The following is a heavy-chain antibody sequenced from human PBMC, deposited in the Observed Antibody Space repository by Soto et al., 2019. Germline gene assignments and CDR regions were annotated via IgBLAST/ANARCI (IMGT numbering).Heavy chain of an antibody. Sequence: SQTLSITCAISGDGVSINSAAWNWIRLSPSRGLEWLGRTFYRSKWYYHYAVSVESRITINPDTSKNQFSLQLTSVTPEDTAVYYCTREHGSGYSDYWGQGTLVTVSS. V-gene: IGHV6-1*01. D-gene: IGHD5-12*01. J-gene: IGHJ4*01. CDR3: TREHGSGYSDY. CDR2: TFYRSKWYY. CDR1: GDGVSINSAA.